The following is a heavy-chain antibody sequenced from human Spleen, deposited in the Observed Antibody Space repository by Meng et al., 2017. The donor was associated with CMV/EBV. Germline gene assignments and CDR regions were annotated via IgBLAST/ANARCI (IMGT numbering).Heavy chain of an antibody. CDR1: GIGVSSIY. CDR2: LYSGGQT. V-gene: IGHV3-53*01. Sequence: GGSLRLSCEVSGIGVSSIYMSWVRQAPGKGLEWVSVLYSGGQTYYADSVKGRFTISRDTSKNTLYLQMNSLKTEDTAVYYCTTGLPSWQLLPFDYWGQGTLVTVSS. CDR3: TTGLPSWQLLPFDY. D-gene: IGHD2-15*01. J-gene: IGHJ4*02.